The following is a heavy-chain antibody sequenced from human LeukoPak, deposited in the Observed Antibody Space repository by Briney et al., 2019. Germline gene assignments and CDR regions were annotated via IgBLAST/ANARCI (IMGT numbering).Heavy chain of an antibody. Sequence: PSETLSLTCTVSGDSISSYYWSWIRQSAEKGLEWIGIIYTGGSSNYNPSLKSRVTMSLDTSKRQFSLTLTSVTAADTAVYYCARTREYKQWPFDLWGQGTMVTVSS. CDR1: GDSISSYY. V-gene: IGHV4-4*07. J-gene: IGHJ3*01. D-gene: IGHD6-19*01. CDR3: ARTREYKQWPFDL. CDR2: IYTGGSS.